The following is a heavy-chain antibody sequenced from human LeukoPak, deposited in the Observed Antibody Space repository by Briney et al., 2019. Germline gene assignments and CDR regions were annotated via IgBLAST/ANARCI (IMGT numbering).Heavy chain of an antibody. V-gene: IGHV4-4*07. CDR1: DDSISGYY. CDR2: MYVSGST. J-gene: IGHJ4*02. Sequence: PSETLSLTCSVSDDSISGYYWNWIRQPAGEGLEWIGRMYVSGSTDYTPSVKSRVTMSVDTSRNQFSLTLTSVTAADRAVYYCARDREQWLVPGSYFDLWGQGVLVTVSS. CDR3: ARDREQWLVPGSYFDL. D-gene: IGHD6-19*01.